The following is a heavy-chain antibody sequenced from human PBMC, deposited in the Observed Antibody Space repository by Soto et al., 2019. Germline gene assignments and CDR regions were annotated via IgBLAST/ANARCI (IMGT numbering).Heavy chain of an antibody. Sequence: PSETLSLSCRVSGGSISSGGYYWSWIRQHPGKVLEWIGYIYYSGSTYYNPSLKSRVTISVDTSKNQFSLKLSSLTAAGPAVCYCARESAYYYDSSSDHYAPLVWGQGTMVT. CDR3: ARESAYYYDSSSDHYAPLV. CDR2: IYYSGST. D-gene: IGHD3-22*01. V-gene: IGHV4-31*03. J-gene: IGHJ3*01. CDR1: GGSISSGGYY.